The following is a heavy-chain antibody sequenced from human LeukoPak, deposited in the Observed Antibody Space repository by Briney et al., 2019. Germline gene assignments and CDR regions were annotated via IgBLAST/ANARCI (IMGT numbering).Heavy chain of an antibody. Sequence: ASVKVSCKASGYTFSDYYIHWVRQAPGQGLEYMGGVNPDNGGTIYPQKFQGSVTMTRDTSISTAYLEVRWLTFDDTAVYYCARSITINGAIIIYFDSWGQGTPVTVSS. CDR2: VNPDNGGT. V-gene: IGHV1-2*02. CDR1: GYTFSDYY. CDR3: ARSITINGAIIIYFDS. D-gene: IGHD1-20*01. J-gene: IGHJ4*02.